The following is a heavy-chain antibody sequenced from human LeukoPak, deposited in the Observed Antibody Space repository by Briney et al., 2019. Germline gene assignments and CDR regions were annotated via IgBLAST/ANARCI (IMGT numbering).Heavy chain of an antibody. D-gene: IGHD6-13*01. J-gene: IGHJ4*02. Sequence: GGSLRLSCAASGFTFSSYWMSWVRQAPGKGLEWVANIKQDGSEKYYVDSVKSRFTISRDNAKNSLYLQMNSLRAEDTAVYYCARDSVRGSWINDYWGQGTLVTVSS. V-gene: IGHV3-7*01. CDR2: IKQDGSEK. CDR1: GFTFSSYW. CDR3: ARDSVRGSWINDY.